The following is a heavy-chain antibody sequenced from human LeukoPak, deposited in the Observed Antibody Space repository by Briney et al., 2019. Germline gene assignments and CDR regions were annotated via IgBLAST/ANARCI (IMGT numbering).Heavy chain of an antibody. Sequence: ASVNVSCTASGYTFTGYYMHWVRQAPGQGLEWMGWINPNSGGTNYAQKFQGRVTMTRDTSISTAYMELSRLRSDDTAVYYCARGERPGGQLVVTIYFDYWGQGTLVTVSS. V-gene: IGHV1-2*02. CDR2: INPNSGGT. D-gene: IGHD3-22*01. J-gene: IGHJ4*02. CDR3: ARGERPGGQLVVTIYFDY. CDR1: GYTFTGYY.